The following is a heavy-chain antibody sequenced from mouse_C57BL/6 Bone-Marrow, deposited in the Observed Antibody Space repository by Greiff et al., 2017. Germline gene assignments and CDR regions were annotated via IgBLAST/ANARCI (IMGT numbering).Heavy chain of an antibody. CDR1: GFTFSSYA. V-gene: IGHV5-9-1*02. J-gene: IGHJ2*01. Sequence: EVMLVESGAGLVKPGGSLKLSCAASGFTFSSYAMSWVRQTPEKRLEWVAYISSGGDYIYYADTVKGRFTISRDNARNTLYLQISSLKSEDTAMYYCTRDRKGGVFDYWGQGTTLTVSS. CDR2: ISSGGDYI. D-gene: IGHD1-1*02. CDR3: TRDRKGGVFDY.